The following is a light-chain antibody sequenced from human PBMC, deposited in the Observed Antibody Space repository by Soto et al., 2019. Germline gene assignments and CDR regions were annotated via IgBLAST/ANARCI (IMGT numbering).Light chain of an antibody. V-gene: IGKV3-15*01. J-gene: IGKJ1*01. Sequence: EIVMTQSPATLSVSPGERATLSCRASQSVSSNLAWYQQKPGQTPRLLIYGASTRAIGIPASFSGSGSGTEFSLTISSLQSEDLAVYYCQQYNKWLWTFGQGTNVE. CDR1: QSVSSN. CDR2: GAS. CDR3: QQYNKWLWT.